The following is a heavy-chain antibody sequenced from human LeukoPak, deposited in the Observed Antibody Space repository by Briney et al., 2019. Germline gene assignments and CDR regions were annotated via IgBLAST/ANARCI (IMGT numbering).Heavy chain of an antibody. CDR3: AKTGNHYYDSSGYYYN. V-gene: IGHV4-34*01. Sequence: SETLSLTCAVYGGSFSGYYWSWIRQPPGKELEWIGEINHSGSTNYNPSLKSRATISVDTSKNQYSLKLSSVTAADTAVYYCAKTGNHYYDSSGYYYNGGQGTRVRVSS. D-gene: IGHD3-22*01. J-gene: IGHJ4*02. CDR1: GGSFSGYY. CDR2: INHSGST.